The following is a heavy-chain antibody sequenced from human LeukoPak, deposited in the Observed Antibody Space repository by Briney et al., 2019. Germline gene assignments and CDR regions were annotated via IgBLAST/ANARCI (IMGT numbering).Heavy chain of an antibody. CDR3: ARVLRSSGLTLDY. V-gene: IGHV1-8*03. J-gene: IGHJ4*02. D-gene: IGHD6-19*01. CDR2: MNPNSGNT. CDR1: GYTFTSYD. Sequence: ASVKVSCKAPGYTFTSYDINWVRQATGQGLEWMGWMNPNSGNTGYAQKFQGRVTITKNTSISTAYMELSSLRSEDTAVYYCARVLRSSGLTLDYWGQGTLVTVSS.